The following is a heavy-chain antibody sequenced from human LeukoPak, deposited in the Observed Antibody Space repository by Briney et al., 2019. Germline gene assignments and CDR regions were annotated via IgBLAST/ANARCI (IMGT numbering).Heavy chain of an antibody. CDR3: AKDLSADYGDDYFDY. Sequence: PGGSLRLSCAASGFTFDDYAMHWVWQAPGKGLEWVSGISWNSGSIGYADSVKGRFTISRDNAKNSLYLQMNSLRAEDTALYYCAKDLSADYGDDYFDYWGQGTLVTVSS. J-gene: IGHJ4*02. D-gene: IGHD4-17*01. CDR2: ISWNSGSI. CDR1: GFTFDDYA. V-gene: IGHV3-9*01.